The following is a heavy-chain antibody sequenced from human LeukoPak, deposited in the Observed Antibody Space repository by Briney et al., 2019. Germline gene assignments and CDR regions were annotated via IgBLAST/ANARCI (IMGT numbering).Heavy chain of an antibody. J-gene: IGHJ4*02. Sequence: ASVKVSCKASGGTFSSYAISWVRQAPGQGLEWMGGIIPIFGTANYAQKFQGRVTITADESTNTAYMELSSLRSEDTAVYYCAREGSPYYYDSSGYYYDYWGQGTLVTVSS. CDR3: AREGSPYYYDSSGYYYDY. CDR1: GGTFSSYA. V-gene: IGHV1-69*13. CDR2: IIPIFGTA. D-gene: IGHD3-22*01.